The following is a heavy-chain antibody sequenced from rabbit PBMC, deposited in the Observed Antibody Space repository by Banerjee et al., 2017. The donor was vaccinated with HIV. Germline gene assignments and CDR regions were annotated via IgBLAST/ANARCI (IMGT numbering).Heavy chain of an antibody. CDR1: GFDFSSYY. CDR3: TRGVDGSGYTTRGFNL. V-gene: IGHV1S7*01. D-gene: IGHD1-1*01. Sequence: ESGGGLVQPGESLTLTCKASGFDFSSYYMTWVRQAPGKGLEWIGYIDPVFGSAYYASWVNDRFTISSHNAQNTLYLQLNSLTAADTATYFCTRGVDGSGYTTRGFNLWGQGTLVTVS. CDR2: IDPVFGSA. J-gene: IGHJ4*01.